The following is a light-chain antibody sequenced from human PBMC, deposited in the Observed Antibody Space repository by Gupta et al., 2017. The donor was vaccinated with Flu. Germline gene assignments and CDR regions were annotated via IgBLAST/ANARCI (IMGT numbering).Light chain of an antibody. CDR1: QSVSSSY. J-gene: IGKJ2*01. CDR2: GAS. Sequence: IVLTQSPGTLSLSPGERATLSCRASQSVSSSYLSWYQQKPGQAPRLLIYGASSRATGIPDRFSGSGSGTDFTLTISIRDPEDFAVYYCQQYGSSPYTFGQGTRLEIK. CDR3: QQYGSSPYT. V-gene: IGKV3-20*01.